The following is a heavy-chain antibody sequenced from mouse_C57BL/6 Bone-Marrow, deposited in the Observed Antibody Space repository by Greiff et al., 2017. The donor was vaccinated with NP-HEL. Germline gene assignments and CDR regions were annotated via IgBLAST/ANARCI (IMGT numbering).Heavy chain of an antibody. J-gene: IGHJ3*01. CDR3: ARVGWFAY. CDR2: ISDGGSYT. V-gene: IGHV5-4*01. Sequence: EVQRVESGGGLVKPGGSLKLSCAASGFTFSSYAMSWVRQTPEKRLEWVATISDGGSYTYYPDNVKGRFTISRDNAKNNLYLQMSHLKSEDTAMYYCARVGWFAYWGQGTLVTVSA. CDR1: GFTFSSYA.